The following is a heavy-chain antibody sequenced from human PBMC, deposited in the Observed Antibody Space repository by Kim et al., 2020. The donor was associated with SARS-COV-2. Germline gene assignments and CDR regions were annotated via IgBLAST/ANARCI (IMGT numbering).Heavy chain of an antibody. D-gene: IGHD5-18*01. CDR3: ARDTQRGYSYGYEDVFDY. CDR2: ISSSSSYI. CDR1: GFTFSSYS. J-gene: IGHJ4*02. Sequence: GGSLRLSCAASGFTFSSYSMNWVRQAPGKGLEWVSSISSSSSYIYYADSVKGRFTISRDNAKNSLYLQMNSLRAEDTAVYYCARDTQRGYSYGYEDVFDYWGQGTLVTVSS. V-gene: IGHV3-21*01.